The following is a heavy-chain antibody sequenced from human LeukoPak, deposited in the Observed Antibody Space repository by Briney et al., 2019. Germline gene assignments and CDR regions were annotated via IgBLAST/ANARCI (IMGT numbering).Heavy chain of an antibody. Sequence: ASVMVSCKASGYTFTSYGISWVRQAPGQGLEWMGWISAYNGNTNYAQKLQGRVSMTTDTSTSTAYMELRSLRSDDTAVYYCARIRGPIAAAAAIDYWGQGTLVTVSS. D-gene: IGHD6-13*01. V-gene: IGHV1-18*01. J-gene: IGHJ4*02. CDR2: ISAYNGNT. CDR1: GYTFTSYG. CDR3: ARIRGPIAAAAAIDY.